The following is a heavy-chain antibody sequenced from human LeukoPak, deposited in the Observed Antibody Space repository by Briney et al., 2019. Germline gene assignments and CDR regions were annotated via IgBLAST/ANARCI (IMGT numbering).Heavy chain of an antibody. CDR3: AKGSYGDYYYGMDV. J-gene: IGHJ6*02. CDR1: GFTFSSYA. V-gene: IGHV3-30-3*01. CDR2: ISYDGSNK. Sequence: PGRSLRLSCAASGFTFSSYAMHWVRQAPGKGLEWVAVISYDGSNKYYADSVKGRFTISRDNAKNSLYLQMNSLRSEDTALYYCAKGSYGDYYYGMDVWGQGTTVTVSS. D-gene: IGHD1-26*01.